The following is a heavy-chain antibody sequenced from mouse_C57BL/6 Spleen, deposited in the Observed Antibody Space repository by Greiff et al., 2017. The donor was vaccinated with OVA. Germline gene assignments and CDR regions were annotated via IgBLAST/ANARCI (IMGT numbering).Heavy chain of an antibody. V-gene: IGHV14-2*01. J-gene: IGHJ4*01. Sequence: VHVKQSGAELVKPGASVKLSCTASGFNIKDYYMHWVKQRTEQGLEWIGRIDPEDGETKYAPKFQGKATITADTSSNTAYLQLSSLTSEDTAVYYCARSTYSNYVEGAMDYWGQGTSVTVSS. CDR1: GFNIKDYY. D-gene: IGHD2-5*01. CDR3: ARSTYSNYVEGAMDY. CDR2: IDPEDGET.